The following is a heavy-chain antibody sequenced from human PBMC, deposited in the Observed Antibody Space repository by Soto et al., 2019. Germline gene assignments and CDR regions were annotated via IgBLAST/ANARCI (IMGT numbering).Heavy chain of an antibody. V-gene: IGHV3-30*18. CDR1: GFTFSSYG. Sequence: LRLSCAASGFTFSSYGMHWVRQAPGKGLEWVAVISYDGSNKYYADSVKGRFTISRDNSKNTLYLQMNSLRAEDTAVYYCAKERLGYCSSTSCYLFQGNNWFDPWGQGTLVTVSS. D-gene: IGHD2-2*01. CDR2: ISYDGSNK. CDR3: AKERLGYCSSTSCYLFQGNNWFDP. J-gene: IGHJ5*02.